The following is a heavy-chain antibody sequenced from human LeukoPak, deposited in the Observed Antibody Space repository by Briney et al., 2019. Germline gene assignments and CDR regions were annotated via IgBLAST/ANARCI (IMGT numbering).Heavy chain of an antibody. CDR2: ISIDGNTQ. J-gene: IGHJ6*02. CDR1: GFRFSAYA. Sequence: AGGSLRLSCTASGFRFSAYAMQWVRQAPGKGLEWVAVISIDGNTQYYADSVRGRFSISRDNSENTLYLEMSSLRGEDTGIFYCAREEYKYGLGALDVWGQGPTVTVSS. D-gene: IGHD5-18*01. CDR3: AREEYKYGLGALDV. V-gene: IGHV3-30-3*01.